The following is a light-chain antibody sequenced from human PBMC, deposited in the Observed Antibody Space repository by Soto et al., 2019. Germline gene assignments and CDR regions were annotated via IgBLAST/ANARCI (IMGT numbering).Light chain of an antibody. CDR1: SSDVGSYNY. CDR2: EVS. Sequence: QSVLTQPASVSGSPGQSITISCTGTSSDVGSYNYVSWYQQHPGKAPKLLISEVSNRPSGVSDRFSGSKSVNTASLTISGLQAEDEADYYCSSYRTSDTVVFGEGTNLTVL. CDR3: SSYRTSDTVV. V-gene: IGLV2-14*01. J-gene: IGLJ2*01.